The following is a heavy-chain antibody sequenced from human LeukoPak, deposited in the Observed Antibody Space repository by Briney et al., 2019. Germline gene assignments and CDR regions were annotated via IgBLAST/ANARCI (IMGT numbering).Heavy chain of an antibody. CDR1: GFTFSSYE. D-gene: IGHD3-9*01. Sequence: GGSLRLSCAASGFTFSSYEMNWVRQAPGKGLEWVSYISSSGSTIYYADSVKGRFTISRDNAKNSLYLQMNSLRAEDTAVYYCARALRYFDWSFDAFDIWGQGTMVTVSS. J-gene: IGHJ3*02. CDR2: ISSSGSTI. CDR3: ARALRYFDWSFDAFDI. V-gene: IGHV3-48*03.